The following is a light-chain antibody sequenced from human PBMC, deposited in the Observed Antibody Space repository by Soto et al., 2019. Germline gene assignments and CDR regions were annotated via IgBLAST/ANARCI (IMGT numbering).Light chain of an antibody. V-gene: IGKV1-27*01. CDR2: GAS. Sequence: DIQMIQSPSSLSASVGDRVTITCRASQDISNFVAWYQQKPGKVPKLLISGASTLQSEVPTCFSGGGSGTDFTLTISSLQPDDVATYYCQTYSLAPQTFGQGTKVEI. J-gene: IGKJ1*01. CDR3: QTYSLAPQT. CDR1: QDISNF.